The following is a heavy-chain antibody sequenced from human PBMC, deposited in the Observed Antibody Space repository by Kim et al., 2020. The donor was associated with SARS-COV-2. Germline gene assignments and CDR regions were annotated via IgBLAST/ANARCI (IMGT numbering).Heavy chain of an antibody. J-gene: IGHJ4*02. V-gene: IGHV3-15*01. CDR1: GIPFSNAW. D-gene: IGHD2-2*01. CDR2: IKSQSDGGTA. Sequence: GGSLRLSCVVSGIPFSNAWFNWVRQSPGKGLEWVGRIKSQSDGGTADLAAPVKGRFAISRDDSKNTLCLLMNSLRTDDSAVYYCTTVSMRWGQGTLVTVSS. CDR3: TTVSMR.